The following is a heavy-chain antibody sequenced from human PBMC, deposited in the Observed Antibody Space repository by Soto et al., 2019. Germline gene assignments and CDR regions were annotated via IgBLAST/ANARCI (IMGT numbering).Heavy chain of an antibody. CDR1: GGTFSSYT. V-gene: IGHV1-69*02. D-gene: IGHD4-17*01. J-gene: IGHJ3*02. CDR3: ARAKSGYGDYEGAFDI. CDR2: IIPILGIA. Sequence: SVKVSCKASGGTFSSYTISWVRQAPGQGLEWMGRIIPILGIANYAQKFKGKVTITADKSTSTANMKLSSLRTEDTAVFYCARAKSGYGDYEGAFDIWGQGTMVTVSS.